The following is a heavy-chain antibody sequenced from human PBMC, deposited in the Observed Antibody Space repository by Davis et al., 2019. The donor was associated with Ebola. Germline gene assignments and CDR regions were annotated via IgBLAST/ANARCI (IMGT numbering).Heavy chain of an antibody. CDR1: GFTFSDYY. CDR2: ISSSSSYI. J-gene: IGHJ4*02. CDR3: EAWAVAGTDTDDY. V-gene: IGHV3-11*06. Sequence: GESLKISCAASGFTFSDYYMSWIRQAPGKGLEWVSSISSSSSYIYYADSVKGRFTISRDNAKNSLYLQMNSLRAEDTAVYYCEAWAVAGTDTDDYWGQGTLVTVSS. D-gene: IGHD6-19*01.